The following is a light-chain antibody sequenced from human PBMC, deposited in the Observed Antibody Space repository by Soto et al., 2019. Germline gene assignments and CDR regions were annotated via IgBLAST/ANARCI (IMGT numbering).Light chain of an antibody. V-gene: IGKV3-20*01. CDR3: QQYGSSLSWT. Sequence: IVLTKYKDTRSFSAGEIATLSCSASHVFSGSYLAWYQQKPGQAPRLLIYGASSRATGIPDRFSGSGSGTDLPLTISRLEPEDFAVYYCQQYGSSLSWTFGQGTTV. J-gene: IGKJ1*01. CDR1: HVFSGSY. CDR2: GAS.